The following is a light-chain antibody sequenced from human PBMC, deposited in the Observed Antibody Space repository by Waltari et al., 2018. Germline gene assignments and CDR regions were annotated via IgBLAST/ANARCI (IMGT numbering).Light chain of an antibody. J-gene: IGKJ1*01. CDR2: LTS. CDR3: QQYNKWPPWT. CDR1: ETLLHSNGYLY. V-gene: IGKV2-28*01. Sequence: DIVMTQSPLSLPVNPGEPASISCTSSETLLHSNGYLYLNWYLQRPGQSPQLLIYLTSNRSSGVPDRLSGSGSGTEFILSISSLQSEDFAIYYCQQYNKWPPWTFGQGTKVEIK.